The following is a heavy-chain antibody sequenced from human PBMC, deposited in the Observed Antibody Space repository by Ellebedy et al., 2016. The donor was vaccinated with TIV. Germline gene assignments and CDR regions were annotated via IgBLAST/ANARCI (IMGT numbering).Heavy chain of an antibody. D-gene: IGHD2-8*01. V-gene: IGHV1-46*01. Sequence: ASVKVSXXASGYTFSTYFMHWVRPAPGQGLEWMGVIKPSGDYTSYAQKFRGRFTMTSDTSTSTVYMELSSLRSEDTAVYYCARGEGVLLMFYAVPLDNWGQGTPVTVSS. CDR2: IKPSGDYT. CDR3: ARGEGVLLMFYAVPLDN. J-gene: IGHJ4*02. CDR1: GYTFSTYF.